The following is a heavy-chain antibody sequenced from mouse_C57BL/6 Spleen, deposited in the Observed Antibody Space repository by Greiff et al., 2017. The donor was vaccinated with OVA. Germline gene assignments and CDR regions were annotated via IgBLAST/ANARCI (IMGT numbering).Heavy chain of an antibody. CDR3: ARCGVGTGPLDY. V-gene: IGHV1-26*01. CDR1: GYTFTDYY. CDR2: INPNNGGT. Sequence: EVQLQQSGPELVKPGASVKISCKASGYTFTDYYMNWVKQSHGKSLEWIGDINPNNGGTSYNQKFKGKATLTVDKSSSTAYMELRSLTSEDSAVDDCARCGVGTGPLDYWGQGTTLTVSS. D-gene: IGHD4-1*01. J-gene: IGHJ2*01.